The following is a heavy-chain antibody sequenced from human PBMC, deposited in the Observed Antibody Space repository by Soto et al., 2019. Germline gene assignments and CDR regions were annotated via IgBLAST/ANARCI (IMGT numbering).Heavy chain of an antibody. Sequence: SVKVSCKASGGTFSSYTISWVRQAPGQGLEWMGRIIPILGIANYAQKFQGRVTITADKSTSTAYMELSSLRSEDTAVYYCARGDYGPLYYYYMDVWGKGTTVTVSS. D-gene: IGHD4-17*01. CDR3: ARGDYGPLYYYYMDV. J-gene: IGHJ6*03. CDR1: GGTFSSYT. CDR2: IIPILGIA. V-gene: IGHV1-69*02.